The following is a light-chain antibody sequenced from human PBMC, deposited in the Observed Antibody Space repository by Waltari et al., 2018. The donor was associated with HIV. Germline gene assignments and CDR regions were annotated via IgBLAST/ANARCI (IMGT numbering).Light chain of an antibody. Sequence: SYVLPQPPSVSVAPGKTAGITCGGDNIGSKSVHWYQHRPGQAPILVIYDETDRPSGIPERFSGSASWDTATLTVNSVEAGDEADYYCQVWDTDTDHWVFGGGTRLTGL. CDR2: DET. CDR3: QVWDTDTDHWV. CDR1: NIGSKS. J-gene: IGLJ3*02. V-gene: IGLV3-21*04.